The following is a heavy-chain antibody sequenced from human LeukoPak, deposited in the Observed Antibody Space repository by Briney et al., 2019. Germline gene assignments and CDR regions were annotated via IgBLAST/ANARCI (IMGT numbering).Heavy chain of an antibody. D-gene: IGHD2-21*02. J-gene: IGHJ4*02. Sequence: PGGSLRLSCAASGFTFSSYAMSWVRQAPGKGLEWVSAISSSGVSTYCADSVKGRFTISRDNSKNTLYLQMNSLRAEDTAVYYCAKWAARGDGLPRSHFDYWGQGVLVTVSS. CDR2: ISSSGVST. CDR3: AKWAARGDGLPRSHFDY. CDR1: GFTFSSYA. V-gene: IGHV3-23*01.